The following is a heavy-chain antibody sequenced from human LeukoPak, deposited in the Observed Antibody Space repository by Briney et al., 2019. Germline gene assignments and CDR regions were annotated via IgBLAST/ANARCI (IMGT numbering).Heavy chain of an antibody. CDR1: GCGFTTYW. CDR3: ARSTHYRSRNHY. Sequence: GGALKISCKGSGCGFTTYWIGWGRRMPGKGGGWRGIIYPGESDTRYSPSFQGEVTISVDKSIDPAYLQWSSLNASDTAMYYCARSTHYRSRNHYWGQGTLVTVSS. V-gene: IGHV5-51*01. D-gene: IGHD3-10*01. CDR2: IYPGESDT. J-gene: IGHJ4*02.